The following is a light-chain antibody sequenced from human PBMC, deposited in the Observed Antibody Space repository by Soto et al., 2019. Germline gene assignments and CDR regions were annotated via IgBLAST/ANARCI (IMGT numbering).Light chain of an antibody. CDR1: SRDVGRYDY. CDR3: SSYTKVNTLVV. V-gene: IGLV2-14*01. J-gene: IGLJ2*01. Sequence: QSALTQPASVSGSPGQSITISCSGTSRDVGRYDYVSWYQQHPGKAPRLIIYEVSNRPSGISNRFSGSKSGNTATLTISGLQAGDEAGYFCSSYTKVNTLVVFGGGTQLTVL. CDR2: EVS.